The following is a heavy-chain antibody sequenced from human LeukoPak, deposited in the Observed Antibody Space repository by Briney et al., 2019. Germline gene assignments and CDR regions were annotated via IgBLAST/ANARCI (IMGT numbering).Heavy chain of an antibody. D-gene: IGHD4-23*01. J-gene: IGHJ4*02. Sequence: PGGSLRLSCAASGFTFTTYWMSWVRQAPGKGLEWVAVIWYDGSNKYYADSVKGRFTISRDNSKNTLYLQMNSLRAEDTAVYYCARSYSDGGNPIDYWGQGTLVTVSS. CDR3: ARSYSDGGNPIDY. V-gene: IGHV3-33*08. CDR2: IWYDGSNK. CDR1: GFTFTTYW.